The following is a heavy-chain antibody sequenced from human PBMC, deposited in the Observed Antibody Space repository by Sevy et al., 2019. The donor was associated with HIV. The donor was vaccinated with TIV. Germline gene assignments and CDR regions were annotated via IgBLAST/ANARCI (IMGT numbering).Heavy chain of an antibody. CDR1: GFTFSSYA. Sequence: GGSLRLSCAASGFTFSSYAMSWVRQAPGKGLEWVSAISGSGGSTYYADSVKGRFTISRDNSKNTLYLQMNSLRAEDMAVYYCAKVVAVAGLLFAFDIWGQGTMVTVSS. CDR2: ISGSGGST. D-gene: IGHD6-19*01. J-gene: IGHJ3*02. CDR3: AKVVAVAGLLFAFDI. V-gene: IGHV3-23*01.